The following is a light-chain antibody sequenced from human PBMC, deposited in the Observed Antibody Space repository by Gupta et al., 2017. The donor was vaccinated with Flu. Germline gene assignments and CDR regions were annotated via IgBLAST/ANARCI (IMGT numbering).Light chain of an antibody. CDR1: SSKIGNNY. J-gene: IGLJ2*01. CDR2: DNS. CDR3: GSGDGSLNNVV. V-gene: IGLV1-51*01. Sequence: KATISCSGSSSKIGNNYVSWYQHSPGTAPNLLIYDNSRRPSEIPDRISVSKSDTTATLDITRLQSGGEADYYCGSGDGSLNNVVFGGGTKLTVL.